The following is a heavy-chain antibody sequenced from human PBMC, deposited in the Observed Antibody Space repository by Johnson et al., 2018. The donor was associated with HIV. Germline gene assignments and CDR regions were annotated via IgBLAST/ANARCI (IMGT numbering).Heavy chain of an antibody. V-gene: IGHV3-30*02. Sequence: QVQLVESEGGVVQPGGSLGLSCAASGFSFINYGMHWVRQAPGKGLQWVAFIRYDGSNKYYADSVKGRFSISRDNSKNTLYLQMNSLRTEDTAVYYCAKVRVAAMIVVVSGRDAFDIWGQGTMVTVSS. CDR3: AKVRVAAMIVVVSGRDAFDI. CDR2: IRYDGSNK. D-gene: IGHD3-22*01. J-gene: IGHJ3*02. CDR1: GFSFINYG.